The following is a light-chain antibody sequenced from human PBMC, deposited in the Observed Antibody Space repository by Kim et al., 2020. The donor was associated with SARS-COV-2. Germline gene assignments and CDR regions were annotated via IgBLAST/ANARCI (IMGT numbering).Light chain of an antibody. J-gene: IGLJ3*02. CDR2: VNSDGSH. CDR3: QTWGSGIRV. V-gene: IGLV4-69*01. CDR1: SGHSSYA. Sequence: QPVLTQSPSASASLGASVKLTCTLSSGHSSYAIAWHQQQPEKGPRYLMKVNSDGSHSKGDGIPDRFSGSSSGAERYLTISSLQSEDEADYYSQTWGSGIRVFGGGTQLTVL.